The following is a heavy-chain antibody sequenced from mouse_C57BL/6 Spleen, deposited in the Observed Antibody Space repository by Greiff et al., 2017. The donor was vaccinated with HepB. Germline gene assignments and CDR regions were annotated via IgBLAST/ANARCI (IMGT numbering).Heavy chain of an antibody. Sequence: VQLQQSGAELVRPGASVKLSCTASGFNIKDYYMHWVKQRPEQGLEWIGRIDPEDGDTEYAPKFQGTATMTADTSSNTAYLQLSRLTSADTAVYYCTFYYGSSHWYFDVWGTGTTVTVSS. CDR3: TFYYGSSHWYFDV. D-gene: IGHD1-1*01. J-gene: IGHJ1*03. CDR1: GFNIKDYY. CDR2: IDPEDGDT. V-gene: IGHV14-1*01.